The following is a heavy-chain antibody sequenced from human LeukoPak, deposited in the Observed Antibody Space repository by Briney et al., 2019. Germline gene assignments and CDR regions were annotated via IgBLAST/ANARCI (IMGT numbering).Heavy chain of an antibody. J-gene: IGHJ4*02. V-gene: IGHV4-59*01. CDR2: IYYSGST. D-gene: IGHD5-24*01. CDR1: GGSITTYY. CDR3: ARAEEMASIDY. Sequence: SETLSLTCTVSGGSITTYYWSWIRQPPGKGLEWIGYIYYSGSTSYNPSLKSRVTISVDTSKNQFSLKLSSVTAADTAVYYCARAEEMASIDYWGQGTLVTVSS.